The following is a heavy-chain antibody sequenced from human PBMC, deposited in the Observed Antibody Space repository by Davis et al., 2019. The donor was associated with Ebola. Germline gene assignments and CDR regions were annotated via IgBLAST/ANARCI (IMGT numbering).Heavy chain of an antibody. CDR2: IYHSGST. D-gene: IGHD3-3*01. Sequence: MPSETLSLTCVVSGGSISSSNWWSWVRQPPGKGLEWIGEIYHSGSTYYNPSLKSRVTISVDTSKNQFSLKLSSVTAADTAVYYCARLDYDFWSGYSFYFDYWGQGTLVTVSS. V-gene: IGHV4-4*02. CDR1: GGSISSSNW. J-gene: IGHJ4*02. CDR3: ARLDYDFWSGYSFYFDY.